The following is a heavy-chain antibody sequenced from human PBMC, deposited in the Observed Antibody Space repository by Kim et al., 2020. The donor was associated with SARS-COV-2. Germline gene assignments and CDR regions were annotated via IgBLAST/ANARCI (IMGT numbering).Heavy chain of an antibody. J-gene: IGHJ2*01. CDR2: IYYSGST. V-gene: IGHV4-39*01. Sequence: SETLSLTCTVSGDSISSSSYFWGWIHQPPGKGLEWIATIYYSGSTYYNPSLKSRVTISVDTSKNQFSLKLSSVTAADTAVYYCASRVLTYWDDWYFDLWGRGTLVTVSS. D-gene: IGHD2-8*02. CDR1: GDSISSSSYF. CDR3: ASRVLTYWDDWYFDL.